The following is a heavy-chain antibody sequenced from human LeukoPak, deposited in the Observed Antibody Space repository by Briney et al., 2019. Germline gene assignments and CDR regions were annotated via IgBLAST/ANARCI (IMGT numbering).Heavy chain of an antibody. Sequence: GGSLRLSCAASGLTFSGYAMSWVRQAPGKGLEWVSTISGSGSTTWYTDSVKGRFTISRDNSKDTLFLQMNSLRAEDTAVYYCSKRTRGYNYGPSDYWGQGTLVTVSS. V-gene: IGHV3-23*01. CDR3: SKRTRGYNYGPSDY. D-gene: IGHD5-18*01. J-gene: IGHJ4*02. CDR2: ISGSGSTT. CDR1: GLTFSGYA.